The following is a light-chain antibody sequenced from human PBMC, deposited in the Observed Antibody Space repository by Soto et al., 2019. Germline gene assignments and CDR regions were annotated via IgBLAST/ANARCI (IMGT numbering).Light chain of an antibody. CDR3: HQYGISPPT. V-gene: IGKV3-20*01. J-gene: IGKJ1*01. Sequence: EIVMTQSPATLSVSPGERATFSCRASQSVSSNLAWYQQKPGQAPRLLISGVSNRATGTPDRFSGSGSGTDFTLTISSLEPEDFAVFYCHQYGISPPTFGPGTKVDIK. CDR2: GVS. CDR1: QSVSSN.